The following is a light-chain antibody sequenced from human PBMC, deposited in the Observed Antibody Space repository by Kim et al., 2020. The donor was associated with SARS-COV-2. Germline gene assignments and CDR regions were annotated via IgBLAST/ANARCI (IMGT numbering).Light chain of an antibody. V-gene: IGKV1-5*01. CDR2: DAS. CDR3: QQYNSYTWT. J-gene: IGKJ1*01. Sequence: GDRVTITCRASQSIGTWLAWYRQKPGKAPEFLIHDASSLETGVPSRFSGSGSGTEFTLTISSLQPDDSASYYCQQYNSYTWTFGQGTKVDIK. CDR1: QSIGTW.